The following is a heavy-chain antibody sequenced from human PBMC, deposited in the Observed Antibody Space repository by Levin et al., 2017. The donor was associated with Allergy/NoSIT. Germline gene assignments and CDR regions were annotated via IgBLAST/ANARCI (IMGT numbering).Heavy chain of an antibody. CDR3: STRTLRSTGWRVGFDN. V-gene: IGHV3-15*01. Sequence: WGSLRLSCAASGLTFSHAWMSWVRQAPGKGLAWVGRIKSITDDGTTEYAESVKGRFTISRDDSKNMLYLQMNSLKVEDTAVYFCSTRTLRSTGWRVGFDNWGQGTLVTVSS. CDR2: IKSITDDGTT. J-gene: IGHJ4*02. CDR1: GLTFSHAW. D-gene: IGHD2-8*02.